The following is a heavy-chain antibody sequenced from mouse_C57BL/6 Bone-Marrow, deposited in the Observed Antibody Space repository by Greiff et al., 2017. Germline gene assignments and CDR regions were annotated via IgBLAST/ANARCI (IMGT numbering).Heavy chain of an antibody. D-gene: IGHD4-1*01. Sequence: QVQLQQPGAELVKPGASVKMSCKASGYTFTSYWITWVKQRPGQGLEWIGDIYPSSGSTNYNEKFKSKATLTVDTSSSTAYMQLSSLTSEDSAVYYCARSPNWDYAMDYWGQGTSVTVSS. CDR1: GYTFTSYW. V-gene: IGHV1-55*01. CDR3: ARSPNWDYAMDY. J-gene: IGHJ4*01. CDR2: IYPSSGST.